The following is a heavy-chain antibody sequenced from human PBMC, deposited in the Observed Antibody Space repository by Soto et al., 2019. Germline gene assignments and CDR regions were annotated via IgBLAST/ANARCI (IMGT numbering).Heavy chain of an antibody. Sequence: GGSLRLSCRASGFNFGDYAMGWFRQAPGKGLEWVGFIRSEAYGGTADYAASVRRRFTISRDDSESIAYLQMNGLKTEDTAVYYCTRAPTSGFDSWGQGTRVTVSS. J-gene: IGHJ4*02. D-gene: IGHD6-19*01. V-gene: IGHV3-49*03. CDR2: IRSEAYGGTA. CDR1: GFNFGDYA. CDR3: TRAPTSGFDS.